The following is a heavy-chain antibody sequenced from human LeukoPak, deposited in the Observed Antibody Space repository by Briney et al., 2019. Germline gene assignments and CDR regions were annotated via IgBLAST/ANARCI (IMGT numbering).Heavy chain of an antibody. Sequence: PSQTLSLTCSVSGDSISSYHWSWIRQPPGKGLEWIGYVYSSGSTYYSPSLDGRVTMSVDTSKNQFSLNLSSVTAADTAVYYCARLADCIMHTCWGYWFDTWGQGTLVTVSS. CDR1: GDSISSYH. CDR2: VYSSGST. V-gene: IGHV4-4*09. CDR3: ARLADCIMHTCWGYWFDT. J-gene: IGHJ5*02. D-gene: IGHD2-15*01.